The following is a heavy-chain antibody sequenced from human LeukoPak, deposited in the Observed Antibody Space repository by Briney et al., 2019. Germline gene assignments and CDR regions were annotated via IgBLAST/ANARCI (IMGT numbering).Heavy chain of an antibody. J-gene: IGHJ4*02. V-gene: IGHV4-34*01. Sequence: RTSETLSLTCAVYGGSFSGYYWSWIRQPPGKGLEWIGEINHSGSTNYNPSLKSRVTISVDTSKNQFSLKLSSVTAADTAVYYCARADSGYDSESYWGQGTLVTVSS. CDR3: ARADSGYDSESY. CDR2: INHSGST. D-gene: IGHD5-12*01. CDR1: GGSFSGYY.